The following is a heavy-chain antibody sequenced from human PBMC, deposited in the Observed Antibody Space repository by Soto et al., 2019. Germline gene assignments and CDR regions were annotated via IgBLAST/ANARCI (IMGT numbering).Heavy chain of an antibody. CDR2: ISSSSSYI. CDR1: GFTFSSYS. J-gene: IGHJ4*02. V-gene: IGHV3-21*01. CDR3: ARDPCGGDCAGGSDY. Sequence: ESGGGLVKPGGSLRLSCAASGFTFSSYSMNWVRQAPGKGLEWVSSISSSSSYIYYADSVKGRFTISRDNAKNSLYLQMNSLRAEDTAVYYCARDPCGGDCAGGSDYWGQGTLVTVSS. D-gene: IGHD2-21*02.